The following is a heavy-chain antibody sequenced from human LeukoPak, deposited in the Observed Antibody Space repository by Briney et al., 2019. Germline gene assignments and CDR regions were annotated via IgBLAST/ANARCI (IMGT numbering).Heavy chain of an antibody. CDR3: ARERTLTSCYDY. Sequence: DSVKVSCQASGYTFTGYYMHWVRQAPGQGLEWMGWINPNSGGTNYAQKFQGRVTMTRDTSISTAYMELSRLRSDDTAVYYCARERTLTSCYDYWGQGTLVTVSS. CDR2: INPNSGGT. V-gene: IGHV1-2*02. J-gene: IGHJ4*02. D-gene: IGHD2-15*01. CDR1: GYTFTGYY.